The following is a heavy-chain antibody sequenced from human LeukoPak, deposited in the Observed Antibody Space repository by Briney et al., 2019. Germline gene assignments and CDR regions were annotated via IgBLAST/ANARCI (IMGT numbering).Heavy chain of an antibody. J-gene: IGHJ4*02. V-gene: IGHV1-69*04. CDR3: AREALYCSSTSCYTVIEGYYFDY. CDR1: GGTFSSYA. Sequence: EASVKVSCKASGGTFSSYAISWVRQAPGQGLEWMGRIIPIFGIANYAQKFQGRVMITADKSTSTAYMELSSLRSEDTAVYYCAREALYCSSTSCYTVIEGYYFDYWGQGTLVTVSS. D-gene: IGHD2-2*02. CDR2: IIPIFGIA.